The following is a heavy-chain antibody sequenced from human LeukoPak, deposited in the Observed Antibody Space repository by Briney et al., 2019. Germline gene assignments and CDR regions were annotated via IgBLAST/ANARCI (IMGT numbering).Heavy chain of an antibody. CDR1: GFTFSSYT. CDR3: AKDGGLWVSAHWGDS. D-gene: IGHD7-27*01. CDR2: ITTSDGNT. V-gene: IGHV3-23*01. J-gene: IGHJ4*02. Sequence: PGGSLRPSCAASGFTFSSYTMSWVRQAPGKGLEWVSTITTSDGNTYYADSVKGRSTVSRDNSKNTLFLQMNSLRAEDTAVYYCAKDGGLWVSAHWGDSWGRGTLVTVSS.